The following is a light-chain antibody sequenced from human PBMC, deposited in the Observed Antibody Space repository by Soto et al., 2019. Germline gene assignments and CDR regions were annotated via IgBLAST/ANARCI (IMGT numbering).Light chain of an antibody. Sequence: EIVLTQSPGTLSLSPGERATLSCRASQSISSSYLAWYQQKPGQAPRLLVYGASSRATGIPDMFSGSGSGTDFTLTISILEPEDFVVYYCQQYGSSRFTFGPGTKVDIK. CDR2: GAS. CDR1: QSISSSY. J-gene: IGKJ3*01. CDR3: QQYGSSRFT. V-gene: IGKV3-20*01.